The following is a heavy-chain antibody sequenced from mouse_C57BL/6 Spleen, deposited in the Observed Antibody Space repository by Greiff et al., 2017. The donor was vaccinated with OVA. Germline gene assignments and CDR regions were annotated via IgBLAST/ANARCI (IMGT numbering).Heavy chain of an antibody. Sequence: EVQLQQSGPELVKPGASVKIPCKASGYTFTDYNMDWVKQSHGKSLEWIGDINPNNGGTIYNQKFKGKATLTVDKSSSTAYMELRSLTSEDTAVYYCARRRNREYFDVWGTGTTVTVSS. D-gene: IGHD3-1*01. CDR2: INPNNGGT. J-gene: IGHJ1*03. CDR3: ARRRNREYFDV. V-gene: IGHV1-18*01. CDR1: GYTFTDYN.